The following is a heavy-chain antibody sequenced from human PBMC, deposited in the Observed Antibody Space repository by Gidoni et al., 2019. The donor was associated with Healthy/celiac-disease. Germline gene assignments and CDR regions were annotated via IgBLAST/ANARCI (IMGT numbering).Heavy chain of an antibody. Sequence: QVTLKESGPVLVKPTETLTLTCTVSGFSLSNARMGVSWIRQPPGKALEWHAHIFSNDEKSYSTSLKSRLTISKDTSKSQVVLTMTNMDPVDTATYYCARIRAPYYYYYYYMDVWGKGTTVTVSS. CDR3: ARIRAPYYYYYYYMDV. V-gene: IGHV2-26*01. J-gene: IGHJ6*03. CDR1: GFSLSNARMG. CDR2: IFSNDEK.